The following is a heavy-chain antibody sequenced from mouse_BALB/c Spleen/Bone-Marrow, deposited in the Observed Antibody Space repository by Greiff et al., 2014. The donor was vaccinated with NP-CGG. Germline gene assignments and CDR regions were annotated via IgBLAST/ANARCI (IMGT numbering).Heavy chain of an antibody. CDR2: IYPKNDDA. CDR3: TRHYGNYDY. Sequence: VQLQQSGAELVRPGTSVKMSCKAAGYSFTNFWIGWVKQRPGHGLEWIEDIYPKNDDANYNEKFKGRATLTVDTSPSTAYMQLSGLTSEDSAIYYCTRHYGNYDYWGQGSTLTVSS. V-gene: IGHV1-63*02. D-gene: IGHD2-1*01. CDR1: GYSFTNFW. J-gene: IGHJ2*01.